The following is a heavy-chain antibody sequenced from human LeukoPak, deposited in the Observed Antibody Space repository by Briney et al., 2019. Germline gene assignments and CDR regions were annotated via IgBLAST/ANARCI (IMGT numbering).Heavy chain of an antibody. V-gene: IGHV3-23*01. J-gene: IGHJ4*02. CDR3: AKDLEVVVAATRVDY. CDR1: GFTFSSYA. D-gene: IGHD2-15*01. Sequence: GSLRLSCAASGFTFSSYAMSWVRQAPGKGLEWVSAISGSGGSTYYADSVKGRFTISRDNSKNTLYLQMNSLRAEDTAVYYCAKDLEVVVAATRVDYWGQGTLVTVSS. CDR2: ISGSGGST.